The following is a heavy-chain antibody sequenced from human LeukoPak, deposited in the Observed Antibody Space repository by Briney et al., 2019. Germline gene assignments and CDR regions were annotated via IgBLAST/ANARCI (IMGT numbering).Heavy chain of an antibody. J-gene: IGHJ6*02. CDR1: GFTFSSYG. V-gene: IGHV3-33*01. CDR3: ARGMVVAAAGIMDV. CDR2: IWYDGSNK. D-gene: IGHD2-15*01. Sequence: GGSLRLSCAASGFTFSSYGMHWVRQAPGKGLEWVAVIWYDGSNKYYADSVKGRFTISRDNSKNTLYLQMNSLRAEDTAVYYCARGMVVAAAGIMDVWGQGTTVTVSS.